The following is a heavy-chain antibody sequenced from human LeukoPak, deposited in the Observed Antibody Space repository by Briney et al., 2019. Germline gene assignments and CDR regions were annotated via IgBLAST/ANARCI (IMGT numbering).Heavy chain of an antibody. J-gene: IGHJ4*02. Sequence: GGSLRLSCAASGFTVSSNYMSWVRQAPGKGLEWVSVIYSGGSTYYADSVKGRFTISRDNAKNSLYLQMNSLRAEDTAVYYCARDSHRGYSYGLDYWGQGTLVTVSS. CDR1: GFTVSSNY. CDR2: IYSGGST. V-gene: IGHV3-53*01. D-gene: IGHD5-18*01. CDR3: ARDSHRGYSYGLDY.